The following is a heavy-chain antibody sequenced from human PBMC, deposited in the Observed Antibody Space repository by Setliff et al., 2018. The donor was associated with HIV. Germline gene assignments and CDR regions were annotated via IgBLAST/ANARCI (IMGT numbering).Heavy chain of an antibody. CDR2: INVGKGDT. V-gene: IGHV1-3*01. CDR1: GYRFTNYW. J-gene: IGHJ4*01. Sequence: GESLKISCKGSGYRFTNYWIAWVRQAPGQSLEWMGWINVGKGDTKYSQELQGRITLTTDTSANTAYMELSSLRSDDTAVYFCARGALLAVFDFDHWGHETQVTVSS. CDR3: ARGALLAVFDFDH. D-gene: IGHD3-10*01.